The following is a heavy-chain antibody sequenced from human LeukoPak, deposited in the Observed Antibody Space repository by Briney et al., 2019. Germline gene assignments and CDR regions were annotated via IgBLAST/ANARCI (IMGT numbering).Heavy chain of an antibody. D-gene: IGHD2-15*01. J-gene: IGHJ3*02. CDR2: ISGSGGST. Sequence: GGSLRLSCSLSGFTFSSYAMSWVRQAPGKGLEWVSAISGSGGSTFYADSVKGRFTISRDNSKNTLYLQMNSLRAEDTAVYYCAKGSGGTRPHAFYIWGQGTMVTVSS. CDR3: AKGSGGTRPHAFYI. V-gene: IGHV3-23*01. CDR1: GFTFSSYA.